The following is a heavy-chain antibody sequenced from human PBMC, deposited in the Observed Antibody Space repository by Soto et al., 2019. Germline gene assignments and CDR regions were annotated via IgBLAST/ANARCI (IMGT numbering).Heavy chain of an antibody. CDR1: GFRFSSYG. CDR3: AKDPRGNGDVTHYYNGMDV. Sequence: HPGGSLRVSCEVSGFRFSSYGVHWVRQAPGKGLEWVALISDDGRNTFYPDSVKGRFSISRDNSKNTVYLQMNSLRAEDTAVYYCAKDPRGNGDVTHYYNGMDVWGQGTTGTV. D-gene: IGHD4-17*01. CDR2: ISDDGRNT. J-gene: IGHJ6*02. V-gene: IGHV3-30*18.